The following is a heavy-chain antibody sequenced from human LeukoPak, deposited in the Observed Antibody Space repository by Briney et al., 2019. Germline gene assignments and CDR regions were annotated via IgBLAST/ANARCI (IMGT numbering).Heavy chain of an antibody. J-gene: IGHJ4*02. D-gene: IGHD3-10*01. CDR2: INHSGST. CDR1: GGSFSGYY. Sequence: PSETLSLTCAVYGGSFSGYYWSWIRQPPGKGLEWIGEINHSGSTNYNPSLKSRVTISVDTSKNQFSLKLSSVTAADTAVYYCARGLRAAWGVILPYYFDHWGQGTLVTVSS. CDR3: ARGLRAAWGVILPYYFDH. V-gene: IGHV4-34*01.